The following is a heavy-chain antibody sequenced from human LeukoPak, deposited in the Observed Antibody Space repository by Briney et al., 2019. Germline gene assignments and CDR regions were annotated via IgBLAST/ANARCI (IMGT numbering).Heavy chain of an antibody. CDR3: VRGGTYWTVS. V-gene: IGHV3-7*01. CDR1: GFVFSASY. J-gene: IGHJ5*01. Sequence: GGSLSLSCATSGFVFSASYMSWVRKAPGKGLEWVATIKPDGSEKYHVDSVSGRFTISRDNTNDSLFLQMNSLRVDDTAVYYCVRGGTYWTVSWGQGTLVNVS. CDR2: IKPDGSEK.